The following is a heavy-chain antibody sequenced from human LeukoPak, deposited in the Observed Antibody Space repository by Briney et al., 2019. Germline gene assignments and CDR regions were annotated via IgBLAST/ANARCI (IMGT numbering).Heavy chain of an antibody. CDR3: AKHRAPIAVATWAQYYFDY. J-gene: IGHJ4*02. CDR1: GFTFSSYA. Sequence: GGSLRLSCAASGFTFSSYAMHWVRQAPGKGLEWVSAISGSGGSTYYADSVKGRFTISRDNSKNTLYLQMNSLRAEDTAVYYCAKHRAPIAVATWAQYYFDYWGQGTLVTVSS. D-gene: IGHD6-19*01. CDR2: ISGSGGST. V-gene: IGHV3-23*01.